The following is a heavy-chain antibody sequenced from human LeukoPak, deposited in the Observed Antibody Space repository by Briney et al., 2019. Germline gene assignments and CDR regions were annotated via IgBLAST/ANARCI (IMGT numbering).Heavy chain of an antibody. CDR1: GFTFSSYG. Sequence: GGSLRLSCAASGFTFSSYGMHWVRQAPGKGLEWVAFIRYDGSNKYYADSVKGRFTISRDNSKNTLYLQMNSLRAEDTAVYYCAKGPRYSGSYWYFDLWGRGTLVTVSS. D-gene: IGHD1-26*01. CDR2: IRYDGSNK. J-gene: IGHJ2*01. V-gene: IGHV3-30*02. CDR3: AKGPRYSGSYWYFDL.